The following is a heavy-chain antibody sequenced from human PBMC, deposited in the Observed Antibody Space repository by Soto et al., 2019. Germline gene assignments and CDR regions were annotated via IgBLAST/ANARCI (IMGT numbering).Heavy chain of an antibody. CDR1: GFTFANSW. CDR3: ATAEVDY. CDR2: VTGDGHTI. V-gene: IGHV3-74*01. Sequence: PGGSLRLSRAASGFTFANSWMHWIRQAPGKGPEWVSRVTGDGHTIQYADSVKGRFTVSRDNAKNTLYLQMNSLRAEDTAVYYCATAEVDYWGPGTLVTVSS. J-gene: IGHJ4*02.